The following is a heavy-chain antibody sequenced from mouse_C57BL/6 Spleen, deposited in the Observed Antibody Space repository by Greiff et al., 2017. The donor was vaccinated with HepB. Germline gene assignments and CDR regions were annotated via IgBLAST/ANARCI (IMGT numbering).Heavy chain of an antibody. D-gene: IGHD4-1*01. CDR1: GFTFSDYG. CDR2: ISSGSSTI. Sequence: EVQRVESGGGLVKPGGSLKLSCAASGFTFSDYGMHWVRQAPEKGLEWVAYISSGSSTIYYADTVKGRFTISRDNAKNTLFLQMTSLRSEDTAMYYCARASIWVFAYWGQGTLVTVSA. CDR3: ARASIWVFAY. V-gene: IGHV5-17*01. J-gene: IGHJ3*01.